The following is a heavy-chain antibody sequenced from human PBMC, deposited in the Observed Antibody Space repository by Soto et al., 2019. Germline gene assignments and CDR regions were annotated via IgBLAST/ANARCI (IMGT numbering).Heavy chain of an antibody. D-gene: IGHD3-22*01. V-gene: IGHV4-59*08. J-gene: IGHJ4*02. CDR1: GGSIRSYY. CDR2: IYYSGST. CDR3: ARHFYYGSSGYLSGNFDY. Sequence: SETLSLTCAVDGGSIRSYYWSWIREPPGKGLEWIGYIYYSGSTNYNPSLKSRVTISVDTSKNQFSLKLSSVTAADTAVYYCARHFYYGSSGYLSGNFDYWGQGTLVT.